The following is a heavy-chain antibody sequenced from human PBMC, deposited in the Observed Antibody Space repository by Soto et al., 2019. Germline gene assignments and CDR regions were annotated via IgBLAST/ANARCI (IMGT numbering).Heavy chain of an antibody. Sequence: GGSLRLSCAASGFTFSGYGMHWVRQAPGKGLEWVAVISYDGSNKYYADSVKGRFTISRDNSKNTLYLQMNSLRAEDTAVYYCAKDRYSYVTPFDYWGQGTLVTVSS. CDR1: GFTFSGYG. J-gene: IGHJ4*02. CDR3: AKDRYSYVTPFDY. CDR2: ISYDGSNK. D-gene: IGHD5-18*01. V-gene: IGHV3-30*18.